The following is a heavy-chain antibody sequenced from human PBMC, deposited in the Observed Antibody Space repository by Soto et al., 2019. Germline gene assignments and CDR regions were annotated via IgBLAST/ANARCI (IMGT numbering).Heavy chain of an antibody. CDR2: ISGSGGST. D-gene: IGHD6-19*01. J-gene: IGHJ4*02. CDR3: AKDSGWLEGRYFDY. Sequence: GGSLRLSFAASGFTFSSYAMSWVRQAPGKGLEWVSAISGSGGSTYYADSVKGRFTISRDNSKNTLYLQMNSLRAEDTAVYYCAKDSGWLEGRYFDYWGQGTLVTVSS. CDR1: GFTFSSYA. V-gene: IGHV3-23*01.